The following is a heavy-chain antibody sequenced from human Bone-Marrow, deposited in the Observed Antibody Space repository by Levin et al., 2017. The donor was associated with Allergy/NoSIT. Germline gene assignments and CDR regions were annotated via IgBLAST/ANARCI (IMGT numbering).Heavy chain of an antibody. J-gene: IGHJ3*02. CDR2: ISSSTTNI. Sequence: PGGSLRLSCVASGFSFSIYSMSWVRQAPGKGLEWISYISSSTTNIYYADSVRGRFTISRDNAKNSLYLQMNSLRAEDTAVYYCARMTRGEFYDAFDIWGQGTMVTVSS. V-gene: IGHV3-48*01. CDR3: ARMTRGEFYDAFDI. CDR1: GFSFSIYS. D-gene: IGHD3-10*01.